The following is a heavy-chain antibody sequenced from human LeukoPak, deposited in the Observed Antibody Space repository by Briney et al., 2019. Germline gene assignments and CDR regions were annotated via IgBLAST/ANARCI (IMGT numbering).Heavy chain of an antibody. Sequence: AETLSLTCGVSGGSISSTNWWSWLRQPPGQGLEWIGEISLAGRTNYNPSLKSRVTISVDTSKNQFSLKLSSVTAADTAVYYCARGSTTVIYWGQGTLVTVSS. CDR2: ISLAGRT. CDR1: GGSISSTNW. CDR3: ARGSTTVIY. J-gene: IGHJ4*02. V-gene: IGHV4-4*02. D-gene: IGHD4-17*01.